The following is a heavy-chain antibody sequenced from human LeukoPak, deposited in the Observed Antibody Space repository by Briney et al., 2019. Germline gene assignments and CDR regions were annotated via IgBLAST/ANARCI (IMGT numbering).Heavy chain of an antibody. CDR1: GFTFSSYS. V-gene: IGHV3-48*04. J-gene: IGHJ4*02. CDR2: ISSSSSII. Sequence: GGSLRLSCAAPGFTFSSYSMNWVRQAPGKGLEWVSYISSSSSIIYYADSVKGRFTISRDNAKNSLYLQMNSLRAEDTAVYYCARDGGGDPFDYWGQGTLVTVSS. D-gene: IGHD3-16*01. CDR3: ARDGGGDPFDY.